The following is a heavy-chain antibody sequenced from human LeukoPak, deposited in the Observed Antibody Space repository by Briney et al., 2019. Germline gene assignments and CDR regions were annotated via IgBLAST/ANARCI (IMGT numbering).Heavy chain of an antibody. V-gene: IGHV3-48*04. J-gene: IGHJ4*02. CDR3: ARDEGLAATAFDY. CDR1: GFTFSSYS. Sequence: GGSLRLSCAASGFTFSSYSMNWVRQAPGKGLEWVSYISSSGSTIYYADSVKGRFTISRDNAKNSLYLQMNSLRAEDTAVYYCARDEGLAATAFDYWGQGTLVTVSS. CDR2: ISSSGSTI. D-gene: IGHD6-13*01.